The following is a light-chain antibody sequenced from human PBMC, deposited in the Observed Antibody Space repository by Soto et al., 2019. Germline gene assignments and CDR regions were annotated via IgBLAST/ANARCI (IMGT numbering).Light chain of an antibody. V-gene: IGLV2-14*03. CDR1: SSDIGDYKY. CDR3: SSYTITSAYWV. CDR2: DVS. J-gene: IGLJ3*02. Sequence: QSVLTQPASVSGSPGQSIIISCTGTSSDIGDYKYVSWYQQHPGNPPKLIIYDVSDRPSGVSNRFSGSKSGNTASLTISGLQAEDEANYYCSSYTITSAYWVFGGGTQLTAL.